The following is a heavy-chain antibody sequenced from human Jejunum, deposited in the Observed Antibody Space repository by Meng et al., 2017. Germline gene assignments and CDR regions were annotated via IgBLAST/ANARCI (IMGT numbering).Heavy chain of an antibody. V-gene: IGHV3-23*01. D-gene: IGHD7-27*01. CDR1: GFTFTTYT. Sequence: GESLNTSCAASGFTFTTYTMCWVRQAPGKGLEWVSTISSSGDSTYYADPVKGRFTISRDNSRNTLYLQVNSLRVEDTATYYCAKAMGPGDRYFDPWGRGTLVTVSS. CDR2: ISSSGDST. CDR3: AKAMGPGDRYFDP. J-gene: IGHJ2*01.